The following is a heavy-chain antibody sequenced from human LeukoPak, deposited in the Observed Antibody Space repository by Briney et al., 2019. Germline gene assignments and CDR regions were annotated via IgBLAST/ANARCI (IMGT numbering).Heavy chain of an antibody. CDR1: GDSISSYY. CDR2: IHYTGST. V-gene: IGHV4-59*01. J-gene: IGHJ1*01. CDR3: ARSRGNLYFQH. D-gene: IGHD6-25*01. Sequence: PSETLSLTCTVSGDSISSYYWSRIRQSPEKGLEWIGYIHYTGSTYYNPSLRSRVTISVDTSKNQFSLRLISVTAADTAMYYCARSRGNLYFQHWGQGTLVTVSS.